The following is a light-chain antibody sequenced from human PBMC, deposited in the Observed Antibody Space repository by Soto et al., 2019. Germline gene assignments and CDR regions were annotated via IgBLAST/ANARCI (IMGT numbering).Light chain of an antibody. CDR3: MQGIHWSWT. Sequence: DVVMTQSPLSLPVTLGQPASISCRSSQSLVHSDGNTYLNWFQQRPGQSPRRLIYKVSNRDSGVPDRFSGSGSGTDFTLKISRVEAEDVGAYYCMQGIHWSWTFGQGTKVDIK. J-gene: IGKJ1*01. CDR1: QSLVHSDGNTY. CDR2: KVS. V-gene: IGKV2-30*02.